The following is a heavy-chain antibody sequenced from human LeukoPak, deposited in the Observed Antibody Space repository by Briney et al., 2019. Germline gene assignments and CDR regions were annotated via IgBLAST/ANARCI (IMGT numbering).Heavy chain of an antibody. D-gene: IGHD2-21*02. Sequence: PSETLSLTCTVSGGSISAYYWSWIRQPPGKGLEWIGDIYYSGSTNYNPSLKSRVTLSVDTSKNQFSLKLSSVTAADTAVYYCVRHVSTARCGDDCYSGGFDYWGEGTLLSVSS. CDR1: GGSISAYY. J-gene: IGHJ4*02. CDR3: VRHVSTARCGDDCYSGGFDY. CDR2: IYYSGST. V-gene: IGHV4-59*08.